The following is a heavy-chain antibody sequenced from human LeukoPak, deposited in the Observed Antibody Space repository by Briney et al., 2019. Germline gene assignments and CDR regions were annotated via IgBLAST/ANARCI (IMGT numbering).Heavy chain of an antibody. CDR3: AKIWFGELSTDY. Sequence: GGSLRLSCAASGFSFSSYGMHWVRQAPGKGLEWVAFIRYDGSNKYYADSVKGRFTISRDNSKNTLYLQMNSLRAEDTAVYYCAKIWFGELSTDYWGQGTLVTVSS. CDR1: GFSFSSYG. V-gene: IGHV3-30*02. CDR2: IRYDGSNK. J-gene: IGHJ4*02. D-gene: IGHD3-10*01.